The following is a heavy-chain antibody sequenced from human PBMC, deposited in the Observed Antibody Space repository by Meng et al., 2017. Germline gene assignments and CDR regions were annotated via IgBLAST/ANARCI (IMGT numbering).Heavy chain of an antibody. Sequence: GESLKISCAASGFTFSSYAMSWVRQAPGKGLEWVSAISGSGGSTYYAGSVKGRFTISRDNSKNTLYLQMNSLRAEDTAVYYCAREVGYDSSGYYPDYWGQGTLVTVSS. V-gene: IGHV3-23*01. CDR2: ISGSGGST. CDR3: AREVGYDSSGYYPDY. J-gene: IGHJ4*02. D-gene: IGHD3-22*01. CDR1: GFTFSSYA.